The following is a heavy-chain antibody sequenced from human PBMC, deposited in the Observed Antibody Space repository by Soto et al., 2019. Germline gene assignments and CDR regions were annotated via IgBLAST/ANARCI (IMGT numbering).Heavy chain of an antibody. D-gene: IGHD5-12*01. J-gene: IGHJ6*02. Sequence: PGGSLRLSCAASGFTFSSYSMNWVRQAPGKGLEWVSYISSSSSTIYYADSVKGRFTISRDNAKNSLYLQMNSLRAEDTAVYYCARADSGDAHGYYYYGMDGWGQGTTVTVSS. CDR1: GFTFSSYS. V-gene: IGHV3-48*01. CDR3: ARADSGDAHGYYYYGMDG. CDR2: ISSSSSTI.